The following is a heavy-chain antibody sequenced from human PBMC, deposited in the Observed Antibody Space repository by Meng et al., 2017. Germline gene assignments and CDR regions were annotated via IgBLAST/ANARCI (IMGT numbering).Heavy chain of an antibody. Sequence: QVQRVQSGAEGKKPGASVKVSFKASGYTLTSYDINWARQATGQGLEWMGWMNPNSGNTGYAQKFQGRVTMTRNTSISTAYMELSSLRSEDTAVYYCASGYGDYYFDYWGQGTLVTVSS. D-gene: IGHD4-17*01. CDR3: ASGYGDYYFDY. J-gene: IGHJ4*02. CDR2: MNPNSGNT. CDR1: GYTLTSYD. V-gene: IGHV1-8*01.